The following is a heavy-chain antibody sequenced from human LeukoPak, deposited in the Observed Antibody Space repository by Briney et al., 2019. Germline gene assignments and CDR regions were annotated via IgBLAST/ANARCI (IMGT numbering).Heavy chain of an antibody. CDR3: ARQVRFYDSSGYYYQPFDY. D-gene: IGHD3-22*01. CDR2: IYYSGST. Sequence: PSETLSLTCTVSGGSISSSSYYWGWIRQPPGKGLEWIGSIYYSGSTYYNPSLKSRVTISVDTSKNQFSLKLSSVTAADTAVYYCARQVRFYDSSGYYYQPFDYWGQGTLVTVSS. CDR1: GGSISSSSYY. J-gene: IGHJ4*02. V-gene: IGHV4-39*01.